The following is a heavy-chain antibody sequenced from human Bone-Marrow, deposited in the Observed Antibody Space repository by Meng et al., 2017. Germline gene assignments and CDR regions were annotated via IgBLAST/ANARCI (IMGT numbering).Heavy chain of an antibody. CDR3: VRDFGGESDY. CDR1: GFPVTRYW. CDR2: INIEGPTI. J-gene: IGHJ4*02. D-gene: IGHD3-10*01. V-gene: IGHV3-74*01. Sequence: EVRLVESGGGLVQPVGSLRLSCAASGFPVTRYWMHWVRQAPGKGLVWVSRINIEGPTISHADSVKGRFIISRDNAKNALHLQMNSLRAEDTAVYYCVRDFGGESDYWGQGTLVTVSS.